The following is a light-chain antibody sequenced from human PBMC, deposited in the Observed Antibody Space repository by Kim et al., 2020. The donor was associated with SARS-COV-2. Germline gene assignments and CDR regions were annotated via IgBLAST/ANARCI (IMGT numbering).Light chain of an antibody. Sequence: QRVTISGAGTSSNIGAGHDVHWYQQLPGTAPKLLIYGNSNRPSGVPDRFSGSESGTSASLAISGLQAEDEADYYCQSFDISLSGYVFGTGTKVTVL. J-gene: IGLJ1*01. CDR3: QSFDISLSGYV. V-gene: IGLV1-40*01. CDR1: SSNIGAGHD. CDR2: GNS.